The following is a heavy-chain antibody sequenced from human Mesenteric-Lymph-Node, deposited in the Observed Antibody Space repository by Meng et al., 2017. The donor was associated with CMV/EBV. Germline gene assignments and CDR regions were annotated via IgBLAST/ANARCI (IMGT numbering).Heavy chain of an antibody. CDR1: SVTSGSYY. Sequence: SVTSGSYYWTWVRQPPVKGLEWIGSIHYSGNTVYKPNLKRGVTIAVDTSKSQFSLRLSSVTAKDKAMDYCARAPGVGVTGDSFDYWGQGTLVTVSS. J-gene: IGHJ4*02. D-gene: IGHD1-26*01. CDR3: ARAPGVGVTGDSFDY. V-gene: IGHV4-61*01. CDR2: IHYSGNT.